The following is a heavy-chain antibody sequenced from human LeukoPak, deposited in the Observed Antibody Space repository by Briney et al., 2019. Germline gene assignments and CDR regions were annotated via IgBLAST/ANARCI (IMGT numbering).Heavy chain of an antibody. V-gene: IGHV3-7*01. J-gene: IGHJ1*01. CDR3: ARDPAWGAIGY. Sequence: GGSLRLSCEVSGFSMRSSWMGWVRHTPGKGLEWVAEMNEDGSGIAYVDSVKGRFTVSRDNAQDLLYLQMSSLRVEDTAVYYCARDPAWGAIGYWGQGTLVTVSS. CDR2: MNEDGSGI. CDR1: GFSMRSSW. D-gene: IGHD7-27*01.